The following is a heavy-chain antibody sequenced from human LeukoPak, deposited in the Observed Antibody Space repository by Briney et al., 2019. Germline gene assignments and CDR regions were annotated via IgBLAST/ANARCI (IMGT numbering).Heavy chain of an antibody. CDR3: ARDKRWSHINRGADY. V-gene: IGHV7-4-1*02. J-gene: IGHJ4*02. CDR1: GYTFTNYY. D-gene: IGHD2-15*01. CDR2: INTNTGNP. Sequence: ASVKVSCKTSGYTFTNYYIHWVRQAPGQGLEWMGWINTNTGNPTYAQGFTGRFVFSLDTSVSTAYLQISSLKAEDTAVYYCARDKRWSHINRGADYWGQGTLVTVSS.